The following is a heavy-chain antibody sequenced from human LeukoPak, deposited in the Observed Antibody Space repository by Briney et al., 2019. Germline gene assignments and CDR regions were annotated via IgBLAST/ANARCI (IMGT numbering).Heavy chain of an antibody. CDR2: IYYSGST. CDR1: GGPISSSSYY. J-gene: IGHJ5*02. CDR3: ARDGAMVRGVINRFDP. D-gene: IGHD3-10*01. Sequence: SETLSLTCTVSGGPISSSSYYWGWIRQPPGKGLEWIGSIYYSGSTYYNPSLKSRVTISVDTSKNQFSLKLSSVTAADTAVYYCARDGAMVRGVINRFDPWGQGTLVTVSS. V-gene: IGHV4-39*07.